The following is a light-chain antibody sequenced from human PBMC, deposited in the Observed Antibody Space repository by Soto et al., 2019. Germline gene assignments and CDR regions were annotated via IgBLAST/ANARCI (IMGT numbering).Light chain of an antibody. CDR1: QSVSNNY. CDR3: KQYGSSGT. Sequence: DIVLTQSPGTLSLSPGDRATLSCRASQSVSNNYLAWYQQKPGQAPRLLIYGASNRATGIQDRFSGSGSGTDFTLTIRRLEPEDFAVYYCKQYGSSGTCGQGTKVDIK. CDR2: GAS. V-gene: IGKV3-20*01. J-gene: IGKJ1*01.